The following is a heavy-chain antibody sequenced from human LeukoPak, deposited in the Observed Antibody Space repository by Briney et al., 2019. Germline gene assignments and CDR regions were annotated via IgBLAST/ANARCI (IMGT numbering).Heavy chain of an antibody. CDR1: GFTFSTYA. CDR3: ARDPSEYSSSWNHFDY. J-gene: IGHJ4*02. V-gene: IGHV3-30*04. D-gene: IGHD6-13*01. CDR2: ISYDVSKT. Sequence: GGSLRLSCAASGFTFSTYAMHWVRQAPGKGLEWVAVISYDVSKTYYADSVKGRFTISRDNSKNTLYLQMNSLRAEDTAVYYCARDPSEYSSSWNHFDYWGQGTLVTVSS.